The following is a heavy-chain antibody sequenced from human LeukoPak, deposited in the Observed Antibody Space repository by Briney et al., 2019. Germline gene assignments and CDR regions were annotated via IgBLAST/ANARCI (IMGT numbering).Heavy chain of an antibody. Sequence: PSQTLSLTCTVSGVSISSYYWTWIRQPAGKGLEWIGRIYTSGSTNYNPSLKSRVTVSVDTSKNQFSLKLSSVTAADTAVYYCARGIAVSGTFRYYYYYMDVWGKGTTVTVSS. CDR2: IYTSGST. CDR3: ARGIAVSGTFRYYYYYMDV. V-gene: IGHV4-4*07. CDR1: GVSISSYY. J-gene: IGHJ6*03. D-gene: IGHD6-19*01.